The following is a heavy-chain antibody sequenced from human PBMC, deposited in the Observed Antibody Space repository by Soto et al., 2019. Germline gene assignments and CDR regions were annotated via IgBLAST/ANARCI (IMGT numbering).Heavy chain of an antibody. V-gene: IGHV3-30*03. J-gene: IGHJ4*02. Sequence: QVQLLESGGGVVQPGRSLRLSCAASGFTFSSYGMHWVRQAPGKGLEWVAVISDNGSDKHYADSVKGRFTISRDNSKNALYLQVNSLRLEDTAVYYCAAGWMFADYWGQGALVIVSS. D-gene: IGHD3-10*02. CDR3: AAGWMFADY. CDR1: GFTFSSYG. CDR2: ISDNGSDK.